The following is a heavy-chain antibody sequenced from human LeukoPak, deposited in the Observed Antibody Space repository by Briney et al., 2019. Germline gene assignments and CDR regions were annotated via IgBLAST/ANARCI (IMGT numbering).Heavy chain of an antibody. Sequence: SETLSLTCTVSGGSISSYYWSWIRQPPGEGLEWIGYIYYSGSTNCNPSLKSRVTISVDTSKNQFSLKLSSVTAADTAVYYCARGNWNYLAWGQGTLVTVSS. CDR3: ARGNWNYLA. D-gene: IGHD1-7*01. CDR2: IYYSGST. V-gene: IGHV4-59*01. CDR1: GGSISSYY. J-gene: IGHJ5*02.